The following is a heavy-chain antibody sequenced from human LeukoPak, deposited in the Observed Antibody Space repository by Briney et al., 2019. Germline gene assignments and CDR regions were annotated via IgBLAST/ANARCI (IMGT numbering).Heavy chain of an antibody. CDR3: ARDAGTNYYDSSGYYDY. V-gene: IGHV3-21*01. J-gene: IGHJ4*02. CDR2: ISSSSSYI. CDR1: GFTFSSYS. Sequence: GGSLRLPCAASGFTFSSYSMNWVRQAPGKGLEWVSSISSSSSYIYYADSLKGRFTISRDNAKNSLYLQMNSLRAEDTAVYYCARDAGTNYYDSSGYYDYWGQGTLVTVSS. D-gene: IGHD3-22*01.